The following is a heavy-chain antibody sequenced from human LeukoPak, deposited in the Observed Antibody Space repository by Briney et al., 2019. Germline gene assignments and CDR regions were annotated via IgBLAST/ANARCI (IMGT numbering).Heavy chain of an antibody. CDR3: VREVSTSYYDTSGYYRQTETFDV. D-gene: IGHD3-22*01. Sequence: PSETLSLTCTVSGGSISSYYWSWIRQPPGKGLEWIGYIYYSGSTNYNPSLKSRVTISVDTSKNQFSLKLSSVTAADTAVYFCVREVSTSYYDTSGYYRQTETFDVWGQGTMVTVSS. V-gene: IGHV4-59*01. CDR2: IYYSGST. J-gene: IGHJ3*01. CDR1: GGSISSYY.